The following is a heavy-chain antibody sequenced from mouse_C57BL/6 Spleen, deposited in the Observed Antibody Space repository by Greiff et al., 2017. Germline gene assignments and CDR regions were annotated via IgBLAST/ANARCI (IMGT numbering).Heavy chain of an antibody. J-gene: IGHJ3*01. CDR3: AREDYGSSRWFAY. CDR2: IDPSDSET. CDR1: GYTFTSYW. V-gene: IGHV1-52*01. D-gene: IGHD1-1*01. Sequence: VQLQQPGAELVRPGSSVKLSCKASGYTFTSYWMHWVKQRPIQGLEWIGNIDPSDSETHYNQKFKDKATLTVDKSSSTAYMQLSSLTSEDSAVYYCAREDYGSSRWFAYWGQGTLVTVS.